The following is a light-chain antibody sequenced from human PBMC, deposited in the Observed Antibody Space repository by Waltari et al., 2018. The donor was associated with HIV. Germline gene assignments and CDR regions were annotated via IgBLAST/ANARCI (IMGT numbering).Light chain of an antibody. J-gene: IGLJ3*02. V-gene: IGLV1-44*01. Sequence: QSVVTQPPSVSGTPGQTVTISCSGSTSNIGIKTVNWYQHLPGTAPKRLIYGNSRRPSGVPDRFSASKAGTSASLAVSGLQSEDEADYYCASWDASLNGWVFGGGTKLTVL. CDR2: GNS. CDR3: ASWDASLNGWV. CDR1: TSNIGIKT.